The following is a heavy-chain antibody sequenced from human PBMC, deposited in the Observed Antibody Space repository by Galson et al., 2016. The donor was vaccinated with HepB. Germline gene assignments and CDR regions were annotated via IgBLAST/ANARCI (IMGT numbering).Heavy chain of an antibody. D-gene: IGHD3-9*01. CDR1: GGSISSGGYY. CDR3: ARDLNYDILTGPTYDAFDI. CDR2: TYYRGST. Sequence: LSLTCTVSGGSISSGGYYWSWIRQSPGKGLEWIGYTYYRGSTYYNPSLESRVTISVDTSKNQFSLKLSSVTAADTAAYYCARDLNYDILTGPTYDAFDIWGQGILVTVSS. J-gene: IGHJ3*02. V-gene: IGHV4-31*03.